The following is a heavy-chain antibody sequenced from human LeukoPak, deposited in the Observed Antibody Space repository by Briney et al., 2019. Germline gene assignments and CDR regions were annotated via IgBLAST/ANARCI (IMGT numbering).Heavy chain of an antibody. D-gene: IGHD3-10*01. CDR2: TNHSEST. V-gene: IGHV4-34*01. Sequence: SEALSLTCAVYGGSFSGFYWSWLRQPPGQGLVGFGKTNHSESTNYNPSLKSRVTISVDTSKNQCSLKLSSVTAADTAVYYCARGRALWFGELLQRTIFDFWGQGTLVTVSS. CDR1: GGSFSGFY. J-gene: IGHJ4*02. CDR3: ARGRALWFGELLQRTIFDF.